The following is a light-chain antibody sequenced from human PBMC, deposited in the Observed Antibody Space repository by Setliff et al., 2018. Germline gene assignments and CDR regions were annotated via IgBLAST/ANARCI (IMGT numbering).Light chain of an antibody. CDR1: GVLVGGYNY. J-gene: IGLJ1*01. CDR3: TFYSGSNNFF. V-gene: IGLV2-8*01. Sequence: QSALTQPPSASGSPGQSVTISCTGTGVLVGGYNYVSWYQQHPGKAPRLIIYEVTKRPSGVPDRFSGSNSGNTASLTVSGLQAEDEADYYCTFYSGSNNFFFGSGTKVTVL. CDR2: EVT.